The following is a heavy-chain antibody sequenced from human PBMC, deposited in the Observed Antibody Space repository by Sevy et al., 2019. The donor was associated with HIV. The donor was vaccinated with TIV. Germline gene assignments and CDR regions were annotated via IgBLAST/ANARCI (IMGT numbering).Heavy chain of an antibody. CDR3: ARPTRLAAAAGMDV. CDR1: GFTFSDYY. D-gene: IGHD6-13*01. V-gene: IGHV3-11*01. CDR2: ISSSGSTI. Sequence: GGSLRLSCAASGFTFSDYYMSWIRQAPGKGLEWVSYISSSGSTIYYADSVKGRFTISRDNAKNSLYLQMNSLRAEDTAVYDCARPTRLAAAAGMDVWGQGTTVTVSS. J-gene: IGHJ6*02.